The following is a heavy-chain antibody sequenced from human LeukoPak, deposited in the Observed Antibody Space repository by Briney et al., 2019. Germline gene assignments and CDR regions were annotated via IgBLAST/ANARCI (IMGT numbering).Heavy chain of an antibody. J-gene: IGHJ5*02. D-gene: IGHD2-2*02. CDR2: IYHSGST. V-gene: IGHV4-30-2*01. CDR1: GGSISSGGYY. Sequence: ASQTLSLTCTVSGGSISSGGYYWSWIRQPPGKGLEWIGYIYHSGSTYYNPSLKSRVTISVDRSKNQLSLKLSSVTAADTAVYYCARAAPLVVPAAISWFDPWGQGTLVTVSS. CDR3: ARAAPLVVPAAISWFDP.